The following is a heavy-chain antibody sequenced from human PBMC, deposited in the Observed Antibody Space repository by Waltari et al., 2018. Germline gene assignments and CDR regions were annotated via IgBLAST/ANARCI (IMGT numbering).Heavy chain of an antibody. Sequence: EVQLLESGGGLVQRGGSLRLYCAASGFIFSRLAMSWVRHTPGKGLEWVAGTSASSGSTYYADSVQGRFTISRDNSKKRVFLQMNSLRAEDTATYYCTKMRRNLPRDIIDNWGQGTQVIIAS. J-gene: IGHJ4*02. CDR3: TKMRRNLPRDIIDN. CDR2: TSASSGST. V-gene: IGHV3-23*01. CDR1: GFIFSRLA.